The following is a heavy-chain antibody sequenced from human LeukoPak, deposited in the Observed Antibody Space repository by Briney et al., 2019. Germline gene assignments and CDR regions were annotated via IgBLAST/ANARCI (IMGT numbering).Heavy chain of an antibody. J-gene: IGHJ4*02. V-gene: IGHV1-46*01. CDR2: VNPSGETI. CDR1: GDTFTNYH. Sequence: ASGKVSCKASGDTFTNYHMHWVRQAPGQGLEWMGIVNPSGETIRYAQKFQGRVTMTRDMSTTTVYMELSSLTSEDTAMYYCASNRTSSYFEDWGQGTLVTVSS. D-gene: IGHD6-6*01. CDR3: ASNRTSSYFED.